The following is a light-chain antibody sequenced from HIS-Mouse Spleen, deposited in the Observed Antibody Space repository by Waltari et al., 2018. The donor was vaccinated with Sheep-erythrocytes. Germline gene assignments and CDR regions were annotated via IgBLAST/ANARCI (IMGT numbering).Light chain of an antibody. V-gene: IGLV2-23*01. CDR3: CSYAGSSTPWV. Sequence: QSALTQPASVSGSPGQSITISCTGTSSDVGSYNLVSWYQQHPGKAPKLMIYEGSKRPSGVANRCSGSKSGNTASLTISGLQAEGEADYYCCSYAGSSTPWVFGGGTKLTVL. J-gene: IGLJ3*02. CDR1: SSDVGSYNL. CDR2: EGS.